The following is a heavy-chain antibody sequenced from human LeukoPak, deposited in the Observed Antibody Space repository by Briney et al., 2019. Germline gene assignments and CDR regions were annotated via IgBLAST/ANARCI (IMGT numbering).Heavy chain of an antibody. CDR1: GFTFSSYA. CDR2: ISDDVSNK. CDR3: ARAFSTTAFDY. D-gene: IGHD4-17*01. J-gene: IGHJ4*02. Sequence: GGPLRLSCAASGFTFSSYAMHWVRQSPGKGLEWVADISDDVSNKYYAESVDGQFTISRDNSKNTLYLQMNSLRAEDTAVYYCARAFSTTAFDYWGQGTLVTVSS. V-gene: IGHV3-30*04.